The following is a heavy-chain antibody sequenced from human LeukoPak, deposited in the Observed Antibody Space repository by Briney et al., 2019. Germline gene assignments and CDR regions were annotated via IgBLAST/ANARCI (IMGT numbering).Heavy chain of an antibody. J-gene: IGHJ4*02. D-gene: IGHD6-19*01. Sequence: ASVKVSCKASGYTFTGYYMHWVRQAPGQGLEWMGWINPNSGGTNYAQKFQGRVTMTRDTSISTAYMELSRLRSDDTAVYCCARDSAVAGTLGYWGQGTLVTVSS. CDR3: ARDSAVAGTLGY. V-gene: IGHV1-2*02. CDR2: INPNSGGT. CDR1: GYTFTGYY.